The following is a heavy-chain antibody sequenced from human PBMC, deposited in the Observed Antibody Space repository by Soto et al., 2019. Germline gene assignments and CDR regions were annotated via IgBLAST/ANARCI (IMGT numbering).Heavy chain of an antibody. CDR3: ARGGHYYYYGMDV. CDR2: IYYSGST. Sequence: PSETLSLTCTVSGGSISSFYWSWIRQPPGKGLEWIGYIYYSGSTNYNPSLKSRVTISVDTSKNQFSLKLSSVTAADTAVYYCARGGHYYYYGMDVWGQGTTVTVSS. J-gene: IGHJ6*02. V-gene: IGHV4-59*01. CDR1: GGSISSFY.